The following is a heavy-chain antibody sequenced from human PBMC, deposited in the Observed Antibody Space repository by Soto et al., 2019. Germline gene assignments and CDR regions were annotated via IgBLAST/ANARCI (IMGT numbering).Heavy chain of an antibody. CDR2: IRSKANSYAT. Sequence: EVQLVESGGGLVQPGGSLKLSCAASGFTFSGSAMHWVRQASGKGLEWVGRIRSKANSYATAYAASVKGRFTISRDDSKNTAYLQMNSLKTEDTAVYYCTRDLVRGVTADAFDIWGQGTMFTVSS. J-gene: IGHJ3*02. CDR3: TRDLVRGVTADAFDI. D-gene: IGHD3-10*01. CDR1: GFTFSGSA. V-gene: IGHV3-73*02.